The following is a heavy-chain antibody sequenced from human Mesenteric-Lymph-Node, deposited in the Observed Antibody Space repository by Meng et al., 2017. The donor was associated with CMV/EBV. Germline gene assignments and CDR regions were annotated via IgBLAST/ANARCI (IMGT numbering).Heavy chain of an antibody. J-gene: IGHJ6*02. Sequence: GGSLRLSCVASGFRFDDYAIHWVRQAPGKGLEWVSVIYSGDNTYYVDSVKGRFTISRDNSKNTLYLQMNSLRAEDTAVYYCTRSMEVWGQGTTVTVSS. CDR3: TRSMEV. CDR2: IYSGDNT. CDR1: GFRFDDYA. V-gene: IGHV3-53*01.